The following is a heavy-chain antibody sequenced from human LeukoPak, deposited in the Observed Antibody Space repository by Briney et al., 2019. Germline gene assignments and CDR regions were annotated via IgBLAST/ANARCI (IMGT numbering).Heavy chain of an antibody. Sequence: PGGSLRLSCAASGLTFSSHRMSWVRQAPGKGLEWVANIKKDGSEKYYVDSVKGRFTISRDNAKTSLYLQMNSLRAEDTAVYYCARDLSGITGYTYGRGIDYWGQGTLVTVSS. D-gene: IGHD5-18*01. V-gene: IGHV3-7*01. J-gene: IGHJ4*02. CDR2: IKKDGSEK. CDR3: ARDLSGITGYTYGRGIDY. CDR1: GLTFSSHR.